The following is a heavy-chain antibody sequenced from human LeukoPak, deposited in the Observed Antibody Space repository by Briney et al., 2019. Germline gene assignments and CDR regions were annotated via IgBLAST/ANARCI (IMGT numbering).Heavy chain of an antibody. V-gene: IGHV3-64D*06. Sequence: GGSLRLSCSASGFTFSSYAMHWVRQAPGKGLEYVSAMSSNGGSTYYANSVKGRFTISRDNSKNTLYLQMSSLRAEDTAVYYCVKDRTIFGVVIPLGYFDPWGQGTLVTVSS. CDR1: GFTFSSYA. CDR3: VKDRTIFGVVIPLGYFDP. D-gene: IGHD3-3*01. J-gene: IGHJ4*02. CDR2: MSSNGGST.